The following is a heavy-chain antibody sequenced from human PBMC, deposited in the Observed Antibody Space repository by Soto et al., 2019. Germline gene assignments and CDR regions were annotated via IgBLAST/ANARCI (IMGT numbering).Heavy chain of an antibody. CDR1: GGSISTSSFY. V-gene: IGHV4-39*01. CDR3: ARFEGYYASSSSVDDT. D-gene: IGHD3-22*01. J-gene: IGHJ5*02. Sequence: ETLSLTCTVSGGSISTSSFYWGWIRQPPGKGLEWIGLIYYSGTTYYNPSLKSRLTISVDTSKNQFSLKLTSLTAADTAVYFCARFEGYYASSSSVDDTWGKGTLVTVSS. CDR2: IYYSGTT.